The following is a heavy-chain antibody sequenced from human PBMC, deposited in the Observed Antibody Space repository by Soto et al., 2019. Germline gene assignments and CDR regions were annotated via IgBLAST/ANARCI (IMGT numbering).Heavy chain of an antibody. CDR1: GFTFSSYG. CDR2: ISYHGSST. Sequence: GGSLRLSCAASGFTFSSYGMHWVRQAPGRGLEWVAFISYHGSSTYFEDSVRGRFTISRDNSKNTVYLQMNSRRAEDTAVYYCAKDRGPPYWNYFLPRFTGMDVWGKGTTVTVSS. D-gene: IGHD1-7*01. J-gene: IGHJ6*04. CDR3: AKDRGPPYWNYFLPRFTGMDV. V-gene: IGHV3-30*18.